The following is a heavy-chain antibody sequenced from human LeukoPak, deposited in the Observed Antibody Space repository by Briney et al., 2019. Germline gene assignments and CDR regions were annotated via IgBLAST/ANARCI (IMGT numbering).Heavy chain of an antibody. Sequence: GGSLRLSCAASGFTFSSYGMHWVRQAPGKGLEWVAVISYDGSNKYYADSVKGRFTTSRDNSKNTLYLQMNSLRAEDTAVYYCAKDSRDGFLPDYWGQGTLVSVSS. CDR3: AKDSRDGFLPDY. J-gene: IGHJ4*02. V-gene: IGHV3-30*18. CDR1: GFTFSSYG. D-gene: IGHD5-24*01. CDR2: ISYDGSNK.